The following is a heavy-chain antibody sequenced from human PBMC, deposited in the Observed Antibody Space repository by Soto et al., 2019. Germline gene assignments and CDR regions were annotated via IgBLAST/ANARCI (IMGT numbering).Heavy chain of an antibody. V-gene: IGHV4-61*01. CDR3: ARDRSFGSGSYSDY. CDR2: IDYSGST. Sequence: QVQLQESGPGLVKPSETLSLTCTVSGGSVSSGSYYWSWIRQPPGQSLEWIGFIDYSGSTNYNPSRKSRVTISIDTSNNQFSLRLTSVTPADTAVYYCARDRSFGSGSYSDYWGQGTLVTVSS. CDR1: GGSVSSGSYY. D-gene: IGHD3-10*01. J-gene: IGHJ4*02.